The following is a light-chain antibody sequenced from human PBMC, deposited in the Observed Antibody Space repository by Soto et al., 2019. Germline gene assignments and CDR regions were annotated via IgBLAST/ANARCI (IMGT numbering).Light chain of an antibody. CDR2: QVT. Sequence: QSALTQPASVSGSLGQSITISCTGSTRDIAGYNYISWYQQLPGKAPKLMIYQVTIRPSGISNRFSGSKSGNTASLTISGLQAEDEADYYCTSFASSTSRYVFGTGTKVTVL. CDR1: TRDIAGYNY. J-gene: IGLJ1*01. V-gene: IGLV2-14*01. CDR3: TSFASSTSRYV.